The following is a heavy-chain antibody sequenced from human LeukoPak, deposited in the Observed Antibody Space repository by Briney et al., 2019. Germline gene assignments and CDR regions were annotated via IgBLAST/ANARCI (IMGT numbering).Heavy chain of an antibody. Sequence: PGRSLRLSCAASGFTFSSYGMHWVRQAPGKGLEWVAVISYDGSNKYYADSVKGRSTISRDNSKNTLYLQMNSLRAEDTAVYYCAKEVNRGYSYGGGLTFDYWGQGTLVTVSS. CDR3: AKEVNRGYSYGGGLTFDY. CDR2: ISYDGSNK. V-gene: IGHV3-30*18. D-gene: IGHD5-18*01. J-gene: IGHJ4*02. CDR1: GFTFSSYG.